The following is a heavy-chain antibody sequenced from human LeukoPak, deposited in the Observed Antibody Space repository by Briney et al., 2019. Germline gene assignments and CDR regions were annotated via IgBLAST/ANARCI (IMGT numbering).Heavy chain of an antibody. CDR2: FFFTGST. CDR1: VDSIRSHY. D-gene: IGHD1-26*01. Sequence: PSETLSLTCSVSVDSIRSHYWSWIRQPPGKRPEWIGHFFFTGSTTYNPTLEGRVTISIDTSGSQFSLKLTSVTAADTAVYYCARVEWELLGAHLWGQGILLSVSS. CDR3: ARVEWELLGAHL. V-gene: IGHV4-59*11. J-gene: IGHJ4*02.